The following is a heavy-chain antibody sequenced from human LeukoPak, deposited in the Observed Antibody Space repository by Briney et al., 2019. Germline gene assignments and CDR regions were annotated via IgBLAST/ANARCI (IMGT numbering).Heavy chain of an antibody. CDR1: GLNFHRYT. V-gene: IGHV3-43*01. D-gene: IGHD3-10*02. J-gene: IGHJ4*02. CDR3: AKELDTMFFDY. Sequence: GGSLRLSCATSGLNFHRYTIHWVRQAPGKGLEWVSLAGWAGGTTYYSDSVRGRFTISRDSGRNSVYLQMNSLTTDDTAFYFCAKELDTMFFDYWGQGALVTVSS. CDR2: AGWAGGTT.